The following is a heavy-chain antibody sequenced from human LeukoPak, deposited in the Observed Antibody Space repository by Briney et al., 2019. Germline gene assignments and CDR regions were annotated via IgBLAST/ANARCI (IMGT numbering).Heavy chain of an antibody. Sequence: GGSLRLSCAASGFTVSSNFMSWVRQVPGKGLEWVSAIYSGGTTHYAESVKGRFTISRDNSKNTLYLQMYSLRVEDTAVYYCATEKIPDEHRGAFDVWGQGTMVTVSS. D-gene: IGHD2-21*01. CDR3: ATEKIPDEHRGAFDV. J-gene: IGHJ3*01. V-gene: IGHV3-53*01. CDR2: IYSGGTT. CDR1: GFTVSSNF.